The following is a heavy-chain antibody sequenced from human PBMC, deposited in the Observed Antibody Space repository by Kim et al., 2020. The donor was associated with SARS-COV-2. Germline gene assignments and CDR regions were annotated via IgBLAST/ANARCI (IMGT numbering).Heavy chain of an antibody. CDR3: ASYNWFDP. Sequence: SETLSLTCAVYGGSFSGYYWSWNRQPPGKGLEWIGEINHSGSTNYNPSLKSRVTISVDTSKNQFSLKLSSVTAADTAVYYCASYNWFDPWGQGTLVTVSS. CDR1: GGSFSGYY. J-gene: IGHJ5*02. V-gene: IGHV4-34*01. CDR2: INHSGST.